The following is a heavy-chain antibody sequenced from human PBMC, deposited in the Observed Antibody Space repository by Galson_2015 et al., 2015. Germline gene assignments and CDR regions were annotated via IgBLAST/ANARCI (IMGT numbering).Heavy chain of an antibody. J-gene: IGHJ5*02. V-gene: IGHV4-38-2*01. CDR1: GYSISSGYY. Sequence: SETLSLTCGVSGYSISSGYYWGWIRQPPGKGLEWIGNIYHSGSTYYNPSLKSRVTISVDTSKNQFSLRLSSVTAADTAVYYCARLDGVYDSSANYYWFDPWGQGTLVTVSS. CDR3: ARLDGVYDSSANYYWFDP. CDR2: IYHSGST. D-gene: IGHD3-22*01.